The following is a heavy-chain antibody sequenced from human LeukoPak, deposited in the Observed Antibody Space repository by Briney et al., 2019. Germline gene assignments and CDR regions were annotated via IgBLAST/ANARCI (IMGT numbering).Heavy chain of an antibody. V-gene: IGHV1-18*01. J-gene: IGHJ3*02. Sequence: ASVKVSCKASGYTFTSYGISWVRQAPGQGLEWMGWISAYNGNTNYAQKLQGRVTMTTDTSTSTAYMELRSLRSDDTAVYYCASVNSEMIRMGFLHRGAFDIWGQGTMVTVSS. CDR3: ASVNSEMIRMGFLHRGAFDI. CDR2: ISAYNGNT. D-gene: IGHD5-24*01. CDR1: GYTFTSYG.